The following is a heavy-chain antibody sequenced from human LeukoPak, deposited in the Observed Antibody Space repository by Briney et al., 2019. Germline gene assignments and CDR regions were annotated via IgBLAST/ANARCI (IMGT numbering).Heavy chain of an antibody. CDR3: ARDGVGATTYFDY. D-gene: IGHD1-26*01. J-gene: IGHJ4*02. Sequence: ASVKVSCKASGGTFSSYAISWVGQAPGQGLEWMGGIIPILGTANYAQKFQGRVTITADESTSTAYMELSSLRSEDTAVYYCARDGVGATTYFDYWGQGTLVTVSS. V-gene: IGHV1-69*13. CDR1: GGTFSSYA. CDR2: IIPILGTA.